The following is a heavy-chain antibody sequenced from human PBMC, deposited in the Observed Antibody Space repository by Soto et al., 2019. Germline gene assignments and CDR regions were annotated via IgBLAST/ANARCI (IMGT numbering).Heavy chain of an antibody. Sequence: PSETLSLTCAVYGGSFSGYYWSGIRQPPGKGLEWIGEINHSGSTNYNPSLKSRVTISVDTSKNQFSLKLSSVTAADTAVYYCAIGPRVNHIAAAGTGFCFHPWRQGTLVT. D-gene: IGHD6-13*01. CDR2: INHSGST. CDR3: AIGPRVNHIAAAGTGFCFHP. CDR1: GGSFSGYY. J-gene: IGHJ5*02. V-gene: IGHV4-34*01.